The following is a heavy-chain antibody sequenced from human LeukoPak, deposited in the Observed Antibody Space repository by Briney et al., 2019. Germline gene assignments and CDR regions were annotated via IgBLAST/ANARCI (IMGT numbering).Heavy chain of an antibody. V-gene: IGHV3-7*01. D-gene: IGHD4-17*01. Sequence: GGSLRLSCAASGFTFSSYSINWVRQAPGKGLEWVANIKPDGGEKYYMDSVRGRFTISRDNAKNSLYLQMNSLRVEDTAVYYCATQSYGAFDYWGQGALVTVSS. J-gene: IGHJ4*02. CDR1: GFTFSSYS. CDR3: ATQSYGAFDY. CDR2: IKPDGGEK.